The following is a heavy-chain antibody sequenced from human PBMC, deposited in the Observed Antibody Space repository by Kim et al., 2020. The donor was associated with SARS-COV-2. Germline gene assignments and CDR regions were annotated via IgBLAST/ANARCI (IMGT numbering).Heavy chain of an antibody. J-gene: IGHJ3*02. CDR2: IYYGGST. Sequence: SETLSLTCTVSGCSISSYYWSWIRQPPGKGLEWIGYIYYGGSTNYNPSLKSRVTISVDTSKNQFSLKLSSVTAADTAVYYCASPALGGSYDDAFDIWGQGTMVTVSS. CDR1: GCSISSYY. D-gene: IGHD1-26*01. CDR3: ASPALGGSYDDAFDI. V-gene: IGHV4-59*01.